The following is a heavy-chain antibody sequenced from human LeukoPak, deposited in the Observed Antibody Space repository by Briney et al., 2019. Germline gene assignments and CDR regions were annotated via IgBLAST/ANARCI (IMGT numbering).Heavy chain of an antibody. CDR1: GFTFSSYW. V-gene: IGHV3-7*01. Sequence: GSLRLSCAASGFTFSSYWMSWVRQAPGEGLEWVANIKQDGSEIYYVDSVKGRFTISRDNAKNSLYLQMNSLRAEDTAVYYCARDLTGGMATITYVYWGQGTLVTVSS. D-gene: IGHD5-24*01. CDR3: ARDLTGGMATITYVY. CDR2: IKQDGSEI. J-gene: IGHJ4*02.